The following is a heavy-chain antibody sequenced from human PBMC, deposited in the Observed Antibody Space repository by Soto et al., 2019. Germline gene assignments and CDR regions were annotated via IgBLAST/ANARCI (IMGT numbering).Heavy chain of an antibody. J-gene: IGHJ4*02. D-gene: IGHD2-21*01. CDR1: GFAFSSYA. V-gene: IGHV3-64D*06. CDR2: ISPQGGST. Sequence: GESLKISCSASGFAFSSYAMHWVRQTPGKGLEYVSAISPQGGSTHYADSVKGRFTISRDDSKNTVYLQMSSLRPDGTAVYYCVNMMIARGAFDFWGQGTLVTVSS. CDR3: VNMMIARGAFDF.